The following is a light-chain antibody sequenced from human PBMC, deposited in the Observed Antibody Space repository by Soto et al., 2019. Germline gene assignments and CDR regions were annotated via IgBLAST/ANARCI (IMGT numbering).Light chain of an antibody. CDR2: KAS. V-gene: IGKV1-5*03. J-gene: IGKJ1*01. CDR3: QQYNSYPST. Sequence: DIQMTQSPSTLSASVGDRVTITCRASQSISNWLAWYQQKPGKAPKLLIYKASSLESGVPSSFNGNGSGTEFTLTISSLQPDDFSTYYCQQYNSYPSTFGQGTKVEIK. CDR1: QSISNW.